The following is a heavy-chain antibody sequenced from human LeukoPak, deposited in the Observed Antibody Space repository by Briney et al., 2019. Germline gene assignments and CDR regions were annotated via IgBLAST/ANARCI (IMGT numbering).Heavy chain of an antibody. V-gene: IGHV3-15*01. Sequence: GGSLRLSCAASGFTSSNAWMSWVRQAPGKGLEWVGRIKSKTDGGTTDYAAPVKGRFTISRDDSKNTLYLQMNSLKTEDTAVYYCTTDPLDYGDPYYFDYWGQGTLVTVSS. CDR3: TTDPLDYGDPYYFDY. CDR2: IKSKTDGGTT. J-gene: IGHJ4*02. CDR1: GFTSSNAW. D-gene: IGHD4-17*01.